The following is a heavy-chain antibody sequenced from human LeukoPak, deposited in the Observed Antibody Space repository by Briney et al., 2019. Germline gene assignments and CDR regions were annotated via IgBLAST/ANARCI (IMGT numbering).Heavy chain of an antibody. D-gene: IGHD5-12*01. CDR2: ISSSSSTI. J-gene: IGHJ4*02. V-gene: IGHV3-48*01. Sequence: GGSLRLSCAASGFTFSSYSMNWVRQAPGKGLEWVSYISSSSSTIYYADSVKGRFTISRDNAKNSLYLRMNSLRAEDTAVYYCARGSWVRENDYWGQGTLVTVSS. CDR1: GFTFSSYS. CDR3: ARGSWVRENDY.